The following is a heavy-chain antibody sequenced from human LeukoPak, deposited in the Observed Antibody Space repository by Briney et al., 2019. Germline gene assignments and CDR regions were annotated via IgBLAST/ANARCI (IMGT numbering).Heavy chain of an antibody. CDR1: GYTFTSYG. CDR2: IKPSTGDT. CDR3: VATTYSDYVQFDY. J-gene: IGHJ4*02. Sequence: RASVKVSCKASGYTFTSYGISWVRQAPGQGLEWMGWIKPSTGDTNYAQNFQGRVAMTRDTSISTAYMELSRLRSDDTAMYYCVATTYSDYVQFDYWGQGTLVTVSS. D-gene: IGHD4-17*01. V-gene: IGHV1-2*02.